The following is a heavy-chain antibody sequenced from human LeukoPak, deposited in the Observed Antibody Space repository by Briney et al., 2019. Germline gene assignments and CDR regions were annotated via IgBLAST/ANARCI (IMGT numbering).Heavy chain of an antibody. V-gene: IGHV3-74*01. CDR1: EFTFSSYW. CDR2: IKYDGSST. D-gene: IGHD3-10*02. Sequence: GGSLRLSCAASEFTFSSYWMHWVRQAPGKGLVWVSRIKYDGSSTNYADSVKGRFTISRDNAKNTLYLQMNSLRAEDTAVYYCAELGITMIGGVWGKGTTVTISS. CDR3: AELGITMIGGV. J-gene: IGHJ6*04.